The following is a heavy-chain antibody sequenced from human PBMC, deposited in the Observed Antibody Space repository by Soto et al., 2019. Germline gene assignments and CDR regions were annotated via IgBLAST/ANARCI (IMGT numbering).Heavy chain of an antibody. CDR3: ARDRASSYGTTGTTGWFDP. Sequence: GASVKVSCKASGYTFTSYAMHWVRQAPGQRLEWMGWINAGNGNTKYSQKFQGRVTITRDTSASTAYMELSSLRSEDTAVYYCARDRASSYGTTGTTGWFDPWGQGTLVTVSS. J-gene: IGHJ5*02. CDR2: INAGNGNT. D-gene: IGHD1-1*01. V-gene: IGHV1-3*01. CDR1: GYTFTSYA.